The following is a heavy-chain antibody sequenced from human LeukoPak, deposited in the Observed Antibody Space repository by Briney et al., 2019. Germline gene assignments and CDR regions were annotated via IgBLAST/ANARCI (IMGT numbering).Heavy chain of an antibody. CDR1: GGSISSGGYY. J-gene: IGHJ5*02. D-gene: IGHD4-17*01. CDR2: IYYSGST. CDR3: ARGGYGDPRGNWFDP. Sequence: NPSQTLSLTCTVSGGSISSGGYYWGWIRQHPGKGLEWIGYIYYSGSTYYNPSLKSRVTISVDTSKNQFSLKLSSVTAADTAVYYCARGGYGDPRGNWFDPWGQGTLVTVSS. V-gene: IGHV4-31*03.